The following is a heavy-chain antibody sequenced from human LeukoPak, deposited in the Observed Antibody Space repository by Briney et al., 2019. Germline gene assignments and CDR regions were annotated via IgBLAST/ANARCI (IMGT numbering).Heavy chain of an antibody. Sequence: SETLSLTCTVSGGSISSYYWSWIRQPPGKGLEWIGYIYYSGSTNYNPSLKSRVTISVDTSQNQFSLKLSSVTAADTAVYYCARVSGSSWSAEYFQHWGQGTLVTISS. CDR3: ARVSGSSWSAEYFQH. V-gene: IGHV4-59*01. CDR1: GGSISSYY. CDR2: IYYSGST. J-gene: IGHJ1*01. D-gene: IGHD6-13*01.